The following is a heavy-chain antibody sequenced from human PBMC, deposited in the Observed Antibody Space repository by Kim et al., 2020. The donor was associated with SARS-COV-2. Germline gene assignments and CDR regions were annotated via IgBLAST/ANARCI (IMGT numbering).Heavy chain of an antibody. CDR1: GGSISSNSYY. J-gene: IGHJ6*02. CDR2: IYYSGST. CDR3: ARRVATDNYYNYYGMDV. Sequence: SETLSLTCTVSGGSISSNSYYSGWIRQPPGKGLEWIGSIYYSGSTYYNPSLKSRVTISVDTSKNQFSLKVSSVTAADTAVYYCARRVATDNYYNYYGMDVWGQGTTVTISS. V-gene: IGHV4-39*01. D-gene: IGHD5-12*01.